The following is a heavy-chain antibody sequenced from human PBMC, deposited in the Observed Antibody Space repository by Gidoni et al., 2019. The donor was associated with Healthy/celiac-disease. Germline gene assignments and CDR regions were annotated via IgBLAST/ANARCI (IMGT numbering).Heavy chain of an antibody. Sequence: QVQLQQWGAGLLKPSETLSLTCAVYGGSFSGYYWSWIRQPPGKGLEWIGEINHSGSTNYNPSLKSRVTISVDTSKNQFSLKLSSVTAADTAVYYCARAFVRARQFTPLAYWGQGTLVTVSS. V-gene: IGHV4-34*01. CDR1: GGSFSGYY. J-gene: IGHJ4*02. D-gene: IGHD2-8*01. CDR2: INHSGST. CDR3: ARAFVRARQFTPLAY.